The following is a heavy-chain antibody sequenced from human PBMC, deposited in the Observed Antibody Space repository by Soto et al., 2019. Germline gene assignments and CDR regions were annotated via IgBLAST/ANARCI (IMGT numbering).Heavy chain of an antibody. CDR3: ARSGLTTPGYYYYYGMDV. D-gene: IGHD4-4*01. Sequence: GESLKISCKGSGYSFTSYWIGWVRQMPGKGLEWMGIIYPGDSDTRYSPSFQGQVTISADKSISTAYLQWSSLKASDTAMYYCARSGLTTPGYYYYYGMDVWGQGTTVTVSS. CDR1: GYSFTSYW. J-gene: IGHJ6*02. CDR2: IYPGDSDT. V-gene: IGHV5-51*01.